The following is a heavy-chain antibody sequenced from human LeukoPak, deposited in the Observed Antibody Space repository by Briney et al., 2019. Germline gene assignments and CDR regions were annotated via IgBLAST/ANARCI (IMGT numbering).Heavy chain of an antibody. D-gene: IGHD3-3*01. CDR1: GFTFSSYW. J-gene: IGHJ6*02. Sequence: GGSLRLSCAASGFTFSSYWMHWVRHAPGKGLVWVSRINSDGSSTSYADSVKGRFTISRDNAKNTLYLQMNSLRAEDTAVYYCARASYYDFWSGYYGMDVWGQGTTVTVSS. CDR2: INSDGSST. CDR3: ARASYYDFWSGYYGMDV. V-gene: IGHV3-74*01.